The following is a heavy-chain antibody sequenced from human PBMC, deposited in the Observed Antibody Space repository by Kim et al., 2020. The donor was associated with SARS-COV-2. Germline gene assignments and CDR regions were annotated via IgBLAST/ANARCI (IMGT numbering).Heavy chain of an antibody. Sequence: KFQGRVTITRDTSASTAYMELSSLRSEDTAVYYCARDPGLSIAVAGSFDYWGQGTLVTVSS. J-gene: IGHJ4*02. V-gene: IGHV1-3*01. D-gene: IGHD6-19*01. CDR3: ARDPGLSIAVAGSFDY.